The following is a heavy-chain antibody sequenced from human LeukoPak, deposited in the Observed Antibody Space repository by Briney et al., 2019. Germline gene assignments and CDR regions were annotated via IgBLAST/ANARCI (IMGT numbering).Heavy chain of an antibody. D-gene: IGHD3-22*01. V-gene: IGHV3-23*01. CDR3: ARDGRDSSGFYWRGGPNWFDP. Sequence: TGGSLRLSCAASGFTFSSYAMSWVRQAPGKGLEWVSAISGSGGSTYYADSVKGRFTISRDNSKNTLYLQMNSLRAEDTAVYYCARDGRDSSGFYWRGGPNWFDPWGQGTLVTVSS. CDR1: GFTFSSYA. CDR2: ISGSGGST. J-gene: IGHJ5*02.